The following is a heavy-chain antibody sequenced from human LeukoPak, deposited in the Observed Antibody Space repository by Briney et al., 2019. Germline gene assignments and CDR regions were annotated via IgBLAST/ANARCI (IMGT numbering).Heavy chain of an antibody. V-gene: IGHV1-2*02. J-gene: IGHJ3*02. CDR2: INPSSGGT. D-gene: IGHD1-26*01. CDR3: ARPIRGSYVEDAFDM. CDR1: GYTFSDYY. Sequence: RASVKVSCTTSGYTFSDYYLHWVRQAPGQGLEWMGWINPSSGGTKYVQKFQGRVTMTRDTSISTGYMELSRLRSDDTAVYYCARPIRGSYVEDAFDMWGQGTMVTVSA.